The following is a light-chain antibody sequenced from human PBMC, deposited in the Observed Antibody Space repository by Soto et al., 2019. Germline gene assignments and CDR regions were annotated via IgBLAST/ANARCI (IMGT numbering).Light chain of an antibody. V-gene: IGLV1-40*01. CDR3: QSYDSSLSGYV. J-gene: IGLJ1*01. Sequence: QLVLTQPPSVSGAPGQRVTISCTGSSSNIGAGYDVHWYQQLPGTAPKLLIYGNSNRPSGVPDRFSGSKSGTSASLAITGLQAEDEADYYCQSYDSSLSGYVFCTGTKLTVL. CDR2: GNS. CDR1: SSNIGAGYD.